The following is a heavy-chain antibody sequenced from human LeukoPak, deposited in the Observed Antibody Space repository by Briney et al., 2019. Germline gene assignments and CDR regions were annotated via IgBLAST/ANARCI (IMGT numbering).Heavy chain of an antibody. D-gene: IGHD3-22*01. CDR1: GYTFTSYG. Sequence: ASVKVSCKASGYTFTSYGIIWVRQAPGQGLEWMGWISAYNGNTNYAQKLQGRVTMTTDTSTSTAYMELRSLRSDDTAVYYCARADYYDSSGGAFDIWGQGTMVTVSS. CDR2: ISAYNGNT. CDR3: ARADYYDSSGGAFDI. J-gene: IGHJ3*02. V-gene: IGHV1-18*01.